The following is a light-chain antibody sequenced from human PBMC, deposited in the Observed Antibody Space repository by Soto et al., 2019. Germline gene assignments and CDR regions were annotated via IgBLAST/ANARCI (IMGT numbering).Light chain of an antibody. CDR2: GAS. J-gene: IGKJ1*01. V-gene: IGKV3-20*01. CDR1: QSVSSSY. CDR3: QQYDNSPQT. Sequence: EIVLTQSPGTLSLLPGERATLSCRASQSVSSSYLAWYQQKPGQAPRLLIYGASSRATGIPDRFSGSGSGTDFTLTISRLEPEDFAVYYCQQYDNSPQTFGQGTQLEIK.